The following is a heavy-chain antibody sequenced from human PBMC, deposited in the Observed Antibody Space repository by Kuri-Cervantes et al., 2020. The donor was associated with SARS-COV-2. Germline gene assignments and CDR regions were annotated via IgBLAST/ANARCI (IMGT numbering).Heavy chain of an antibody. V-gene: IGHV3-23*01. J-gene: IGHJ2*01. CDR1: GFTFSSYA. D-gene: IGHD6-19*01. CDR3: AKPIAVAWEGYFDL. CDR2: ISGSGGST. Sequence: GESLKISCAASGFTFSSYAMSWVRQAPGKGLEWVSAISGSGGSTYYADSVKGRFTITRYNSKNTLYLQMKSMRAEDTAVYYCAKPIAVAWEGYFDLWGRGTLVTVSS.